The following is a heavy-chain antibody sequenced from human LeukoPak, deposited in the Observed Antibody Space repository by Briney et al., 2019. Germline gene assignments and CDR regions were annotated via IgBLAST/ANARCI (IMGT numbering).Heavy chain of an antibody. V-gene: IGHV1-69*04. D-gene: IGHD1-26*01. CDR2: IIPIVNRA. CDR1: GGTLSSYG. CDR3: ARLRADAGSGHNWFDP. J-gene: IGHJ5*02. Sequence: SVKVSCKASGGTLSSYGIGWVRQAPGQGLEWMGRIIPIVNRANSAQRFQGRVTITADTSTNTVYMELSSLRSDDTAVYYCARLRADAGSGHNWFDPWGQGTLVTVSS.